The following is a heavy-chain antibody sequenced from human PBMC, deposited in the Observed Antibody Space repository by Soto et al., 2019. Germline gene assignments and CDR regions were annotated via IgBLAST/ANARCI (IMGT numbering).Heavy chain of an antibody. J-gene: IGHJ4*02. Sequence: PGGSLRLSCAASGFTFSSYAMSWVRQAPGKGLEWVSAISGSGGSTYYADSVKGRFTISRDNSKNTLYLQMNSLRAEDTAVYYCAKPHSSSWYRGPFDYWGQGTLVTVSS. CDR2: ISGSGGST. V-gene: IGHV3-23*01. CDR3: AKPHSSSWYRGPFDY. CDR1: GFTFSSYA. D-gene: IGHD6-13*01.